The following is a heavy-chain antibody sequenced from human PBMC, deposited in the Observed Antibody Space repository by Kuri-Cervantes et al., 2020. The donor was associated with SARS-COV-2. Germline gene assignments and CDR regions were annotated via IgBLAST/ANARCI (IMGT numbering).Heavy chain of an antibody. D-gene: IGHD3-10*01. V-gene: IGHV4-34*01. CDR2: INHSGST. CDR3: ARDEASSGAFDI. Sequence: SETLSLTCAVYGGSFSGYYWSWIRQPPGKGLEWIGEINHSGSTNYNPSLKSRVTISVDTSKNQFPLKLGSVTAADTAVYYCARDEASSGAFDIWGQGTMVTVSS. CDR1: GGSFSGYY. J-gene: IGHJ3*02.